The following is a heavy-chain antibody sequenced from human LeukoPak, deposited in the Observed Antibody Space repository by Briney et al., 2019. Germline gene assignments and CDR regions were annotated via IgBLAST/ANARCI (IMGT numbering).Heavy chain of an antibody. Sequence: SETLSLTCTVSGGSISSYYWSWIRQPPGKGLEWIGYIYYSGSTNYNPSLKSQVTISVDTSKNQFSLKLSSVTAADTAVYYCARLVDYYDSSAVDYWGQGTLVTVSS. J-gene: IGHJ4*02. D-gene: IGHD3-22*01. CDR2: IYYSGST. CDR3: ARLVDYYDSSAVDY. V-gene: IGHV4-59*01. CDR1: GGSISSYY.